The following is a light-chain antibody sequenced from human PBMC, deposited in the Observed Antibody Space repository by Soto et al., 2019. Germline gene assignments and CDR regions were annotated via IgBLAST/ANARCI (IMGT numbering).Light chain of an antibody. V-gene: IGKV3D-20*01. J-gene: IGKJ5*01. CDR3: QQYGNSPQIT. Sequence: IVLTQSPGTLSLSPGERATLSCRASQSIISTSLAWYQQKPGLAPRLVIYDSSIRATGIPDRFSGSGSGTDFTLTISRLEPEDFAMYFCQQYGNSPQITFGQGTRLEIK. CDR1: QSIISTS. CDR2: DSS.